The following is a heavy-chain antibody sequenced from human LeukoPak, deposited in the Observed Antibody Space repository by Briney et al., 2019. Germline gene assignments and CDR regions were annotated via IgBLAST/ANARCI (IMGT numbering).Heavy chain of an antibody. D-gene: IGHD3-16*01. V-gene: IGHV3-21*01. CDR3: ARDRGYYFDY. CDR2: ISSSSSYI. J-gene: IGHJ4*02. CDR1: GFTFSSYW. Sequence: GGSLRLSCAASGFTFSSYWMSWVRQAPGKGLEWVSSISSSSSYIYYADSVKGRFTISRDNAKNSLYLQMNSLRAEDTAVYYCARDRGYYFDYWGQGTLVTVSS.